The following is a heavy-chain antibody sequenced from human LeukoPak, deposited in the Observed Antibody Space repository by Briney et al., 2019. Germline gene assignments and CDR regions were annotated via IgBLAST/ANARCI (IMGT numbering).Heavy chain of an antibody. Sequence: ASVKVSCKASGYTFTNYAIHWVRQGPGQGLEWMGWINTDNGNRKYAQKFQGRVTITSDTSANTVNMELTSLRSEDTAVYFCARDKALTTSYGMDVWGQGTTVTVSS. CDR1: GYTFTNYA. J-gene: IGHJ6*02. D-gene: IGHD2/OR15-2a*01. V-gene: IGHV1-3*04. CDR3: ARDKALTTSYGMDV. CDR2: INTDNGNR.